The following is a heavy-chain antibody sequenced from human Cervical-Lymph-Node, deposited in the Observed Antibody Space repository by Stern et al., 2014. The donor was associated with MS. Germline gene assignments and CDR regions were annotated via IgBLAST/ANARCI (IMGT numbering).Heavy chain of an antibody. V-gene: IGHV4-34*01. D-gene: IGHD6-13*01. Sequence: QVQLQQWGAGLLKPSETLSLTCGVSGGSFSDYYWSWIRQAPGKGLEWIGEINHNGDTNYNPSLKRRGSLSVDTSKTQFSLKLSSVTAADTSVYYCARGPQHSSWYFPFDYWGQGTLVTVSS. J-gene: IGHJ4*02. CDR1: GGSFSDYY. CDR2: INHNGDT. CDR3: ARGPQHSSWYFPFDY.